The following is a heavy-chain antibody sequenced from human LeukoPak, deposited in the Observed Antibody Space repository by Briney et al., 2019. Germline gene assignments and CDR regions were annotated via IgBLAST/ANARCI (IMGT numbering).Heavy chain of an antibody. CDR2: IYYSGST. CDR3: AREMATMGTDY. D-gene: IGHD5-24*01. J-gene: IGHJ4*02. CDR1: GGSISSSSYY. Sequence: PSETLSLTCTVSGGSISSSSYYWGWIRQPPGKGLEWIGSIYYSGSTYYNPSLKSRVTISVDTSKNQFSLKLSSVTAADTAVYYCAREMATMGTDYWGQGTLVTVSS. V-gene: IGHV4-39*01.